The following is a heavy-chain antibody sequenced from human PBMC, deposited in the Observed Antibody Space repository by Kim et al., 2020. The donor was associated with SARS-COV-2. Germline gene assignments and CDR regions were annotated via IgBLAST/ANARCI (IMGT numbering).Heavy chain of an antibody. V-gene: IGHV1-18*01. CDR3: ARVIAVAGMDI. J-gene: IGHJ3*02. D-gene: IGHD6-19*01. CDR2: T. Sequence: TNYAQELQGRVTMNTDTSTSTAYMGLRSLRSDDTAVYYCARVIAVAGMDIWGQGTMVTVSS.